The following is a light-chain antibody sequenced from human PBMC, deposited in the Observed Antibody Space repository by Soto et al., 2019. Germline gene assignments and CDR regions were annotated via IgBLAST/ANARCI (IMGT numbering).Light chain of an antibody. V-gene: IGLV1-40*01. CDR1: SSNIGAGYD. CDR2: GNS. CDR3: QSYDSSLSNSVI. Sequence: QSVLTQPPSVSGAPGQSGTISCTGSSSNIGAGYDVHWYRQLPGSAPQLLIHGNSNRPSGVPDRFSGSKSGPSASLAITGLQAEDEADYYCQSYDSSLSNSVIFGGGTKLTVL. J-gene: IGLJ2*01.